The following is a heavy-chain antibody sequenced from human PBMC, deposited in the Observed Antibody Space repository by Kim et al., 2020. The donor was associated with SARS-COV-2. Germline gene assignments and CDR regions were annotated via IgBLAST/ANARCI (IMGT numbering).Heavy chain of an antibody. CDR2: IYYSGST. CDR1: GVYINTYY. V-gene: IGHV4-59*01. D-gene: IGHD3-10*01. CDR3: GGSGSYYNPLDV. Sequence: SETLSLTCTVSGVYINTYYWSWIRQPPGKGLEWIGYIYYSGSTNYNPSLKSRVTISVDTSKSQISLTLTSVTAADTAVYYCGGSGSYYNPLDVWGQGTTVTVSS. J-gene: IGHJ6*02.